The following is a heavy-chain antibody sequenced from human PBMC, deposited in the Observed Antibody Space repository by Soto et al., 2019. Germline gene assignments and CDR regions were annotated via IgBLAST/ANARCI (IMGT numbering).Heavy chain of an antibody. D-gene: IGHD3-3*01. CDR3: ASVLRFFYYFDY. J-gene: IGHJ4*02. CDR1: GGTFSSYA. Sequence: SVKVSCKASGGTFSSYAISWVRQAPGQGLEWMGGIIPILGTANYAQKFQGRVTITADKSTSTAYMELSSLRSEDTAVYYCASVLRFFYYFDYWGQGTLVTVSS. CDR2: IIPILGTA. V-gene: IGHV1-69*10.